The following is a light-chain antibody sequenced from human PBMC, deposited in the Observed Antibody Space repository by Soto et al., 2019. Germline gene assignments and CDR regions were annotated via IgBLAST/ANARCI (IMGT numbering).Light chain of an antibody. J-gene: IGLJ1*01. CDR3: SSYTSSNTEV. Sequence: QSVLTQPASVSGSPGQSITISCTGTSSDVGAYNYVSWYQHHPGKAPELIIYDVSDRPSGVSNRFSASKSGSTASLTISGLQAEDEADYYCSSYTSSNTEVFGTGTKVTVL. CDR2: DVS. CDR1: SSDVGAYNY. V-gene: IGLV2-14*03.